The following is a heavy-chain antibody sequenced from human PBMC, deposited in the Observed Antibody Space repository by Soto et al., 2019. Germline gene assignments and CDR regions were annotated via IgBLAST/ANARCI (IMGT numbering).Heavy chain of an antibody. V-gene: IGHV3-7*01. CDR2: IKQDGSEK. D-gene: IGHD3-22*01. CDR1: GFTFSSYW. J-gene: IGHJ3*02. CDR3: ARDRIVGGYGHTGVDAFDI. Sequence: EVQLVESGGGLVQPGGSLRLSCAASGFTFSSYWMSWVRQAPGKGLEWVANIKQDGSEKYYVDSVKGRFTISRDNAKNSLYLQMTSLRAEDTAVYYCARDRIVGGYGHTGVDAFDIWGQGTMVTVSS.